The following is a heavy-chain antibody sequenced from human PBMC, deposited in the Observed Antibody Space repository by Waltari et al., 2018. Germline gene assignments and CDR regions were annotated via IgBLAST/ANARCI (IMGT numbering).Heavy chain of an antibody. CDR3: ARPGRLLWFGPRGWFDP. Sequence: QLQLQESGPGLVKPSETLSLTCTVSGGSISSSSYYWGWIRQPPGKGLEWIGSIYYSGSTNYNPSLKSRVTISVDTSKNQFSLKLSSVTAADTAVYYCARPGRLLWFGPRGWFDPWGQGTLVTVSS. CDR1: GGSISSSSYY. V-gene: IGHV4-39*07. J-gene: IGHJ5*02. D-gene: IGHD3-10*01. CDR2: IYYSGST.